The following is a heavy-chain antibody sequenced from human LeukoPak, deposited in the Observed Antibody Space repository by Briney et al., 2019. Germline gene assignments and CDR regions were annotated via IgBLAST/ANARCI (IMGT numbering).Heavy chain of an antibody. Sequence: PSETLSLTCTVSGGSISSSSYYWGWIRQPPGKGLEWIGSIYYSGSTYYNPSLKSRVTISVDTSKNQFSLKLSSVTAADTAVYYCARHTYYYDSSGYFPMYYYYYYMDVWGKGTTVTISS. V-gene: IGHV4-39*01. CDR3: ARHTYYYDSSGYFPMYYYYYYMDV. CDR2: IYYSGST. J-gene: IGHJ6*03. CDR1: GGSISSSSYY. D-gene: IGHD3-22*01.